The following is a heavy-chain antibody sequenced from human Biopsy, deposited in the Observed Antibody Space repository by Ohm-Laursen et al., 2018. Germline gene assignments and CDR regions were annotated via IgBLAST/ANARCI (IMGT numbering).Heavy chain of an antibody. Sequence: SLRLSCTASGFSFSSYGMHWVHQAPGKGLEWVAVSWYDGTNKYYADSVKGRFTISRDNSKNTLYLQMNSLRAEDTAMYYCARPTNARAGGAPFDIWGQGTMVTVSS. D-gene: IGHD1-1*01. CDR3: ARPTNARAGGAPFDI. CDR1: GFSFSSYG. CDR2: SWYDGTNK. V-gene: IGHV3-33*01. J-gene: IGHJ3*02.